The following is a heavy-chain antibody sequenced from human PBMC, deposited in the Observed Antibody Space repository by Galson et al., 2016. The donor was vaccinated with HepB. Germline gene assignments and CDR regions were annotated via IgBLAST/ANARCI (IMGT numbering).Heavy chain of an antibody. V-gene: IGHV1-46*02. CDR2: IKPSGSNT. J-gene: IGHJ4*02. Sequence: SVKVSCKASGYTFNTYNMHWVRRAPGQGLEWMGIIKPSGSNTIYAQKFQDRITMTRDTSTSTVYMELISLRSEDTAVYYCARELDHSFYFDYWGQGTLLTVSS. CDR3: ARELDHSFYFDY. D-gene: IGHD1-14*01. CDR1: GYTFNTYN.